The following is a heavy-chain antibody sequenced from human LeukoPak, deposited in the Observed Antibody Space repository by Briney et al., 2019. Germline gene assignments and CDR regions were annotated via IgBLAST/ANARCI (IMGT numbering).Heavy chain of an antibody. V-gene: IGHV3-64*01. CDR2: ISNNGGST. CDR3: ARVVPRPDSSNWNYYDY. D-gene: IGHD6-13*01. J-gene: IGHJ4*02. CDR1: GFTFTKYA. Sequence: GGSLRLSYAASGFTFTKYAMYWVRQAPGKGLEYVSGISNNGGSTYYANSVKGRFTISRDNSKNTLYLQMGSLGGDDTAIYYCARVVPRPDSSNWNYYDYWGQGTLVTVSS.